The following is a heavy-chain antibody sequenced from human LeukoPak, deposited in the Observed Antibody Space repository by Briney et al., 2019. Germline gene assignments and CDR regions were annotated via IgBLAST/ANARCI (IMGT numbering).Heavy chain of an antibody. V-gene: IGHV3-66*01. CDR1: GFTVSSNY. J-gene: IGHJ4*02. CDR3: ASDTYYYDGSGYIVASY. Sequence: PGGSLRLSCAASGFTVSSNYMSWVRQAPGKGLEWVSVIYSGGSTYYADSVKGRFTISRDNSKNTLYLQMNSLRAEDTAVYYCASDTYYYDGSGYIVASYWGQGTLVTVSS. D-gene: IGHD3-22*01. CDR2: IYSGGST.